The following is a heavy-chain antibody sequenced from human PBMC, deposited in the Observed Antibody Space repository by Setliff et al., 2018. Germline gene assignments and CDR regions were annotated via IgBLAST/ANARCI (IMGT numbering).Heavy chain of an antibody. Sequence: ASVKVSCKASGYTFTSYGISWVRQVPGQGLEWMGWITIYNGNTNYAQKFQDRVTMTIDTSATTVYMELQSLRSDDTAVYYCVRSSAPQVVLAADFDFWGQGTPVTVSS. V-gene: IGHV1-18*01. CDR2: ITIYNGNT. D-gene: IGHD6-19*01. CDR3: VRSSAPQVVLAADFDF. CDR1: GYTFTSYG. J-gene: IGHJ4*02.